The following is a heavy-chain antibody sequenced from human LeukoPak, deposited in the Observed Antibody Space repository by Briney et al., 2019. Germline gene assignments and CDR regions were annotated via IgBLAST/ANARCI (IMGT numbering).Heavy chain of an antibody. CDR3: ARSSGNDAFDI. J-gene: IGHJ3*02. Sequence: GASVKVSCKASGYTFTGYYMHWVRQAPGQGLEWMGWINPNRGGTNYAQKFQGRVTMTRDTSISTAYMELSRLRSDDTAVYYCARSSGNDAFDIWGQGTMVTVSS. V-gene: IGHV1-2*02. CDR1: GYTFTGYY. D-gene: IGHD6-6*01. CDR2: INPNRGGT.